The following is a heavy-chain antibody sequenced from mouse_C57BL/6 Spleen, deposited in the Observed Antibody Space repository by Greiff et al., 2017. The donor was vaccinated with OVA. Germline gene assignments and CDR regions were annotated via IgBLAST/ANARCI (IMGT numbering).Heavy chain of an antibody. Sequence: QVQLQQPGAELVRPGSSVKLSCKASGYTFTSYWMHWVKQRPVHGLEWIGNIDPSDSETHYNQKFKDKATLTVDKSSSTAYMQLSSLTSEDSAVYYGARGVTAVVDYFDYWGKGTTLTVSS. CDR3: ARGVTAVVDYFDY. CDR1: GYTFTSYW. J-gene: IGHJ2*01. D-gene: IGHD1-1*01. CDR2: IDPSDSET. V-gene: IGHV1-52*01.